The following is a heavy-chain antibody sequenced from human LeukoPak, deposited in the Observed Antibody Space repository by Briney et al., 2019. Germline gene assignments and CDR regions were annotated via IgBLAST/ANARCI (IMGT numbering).Heavy chain of an antibody. J-gene: IGHJ4*02. CDR2: IYYSGST. CDR1: GGSISSYY. V-gene: IGHV4-59*01. D-gene: IGHD3-3*01. Sequence: SETLSLTCTVSGGSISSYYWSWIRQPPGKGLEWIGYIYYSGSTNYNPSLKSRVTISVDTSKNQFSLKLSSVTAADTAVYYRARAQYDFWSGLAYYFDYWGQGTLVTVSS. CDR3: ARAQYDFWSGLAYYFDY.